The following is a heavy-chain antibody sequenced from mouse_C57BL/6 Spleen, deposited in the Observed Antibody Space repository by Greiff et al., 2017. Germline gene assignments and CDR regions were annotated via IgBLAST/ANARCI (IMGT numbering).Heavy chain of an antibody. J-gene: IGHJ4*01. CDR3: ARPHYYGSSHYAMDY. V-gene: IGHV1-39*01. Sequence: VQLKQSGPELVKPGASVKISCKASGYSFTDYNMNWVKQSNGKSLEWIGVINPNYGTTSYNQKFKGKATLTADKSSSTAYMQLSSLTSEDSAVYFCARPHYYGSSHYAMDYWGQGTSVTVSS. CDR1: GYSFTDYN. D-gene: IGHD1-1*01. CDR2: INPNYGTT.